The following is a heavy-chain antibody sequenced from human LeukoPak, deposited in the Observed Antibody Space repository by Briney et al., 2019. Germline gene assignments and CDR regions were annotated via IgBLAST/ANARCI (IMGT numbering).Heavy chain of an antibody. J-gene: IGHJ4*02. V-gene: IGHV4-61*01. CDR1: GGSVSSGSYY. CDR3: ARDLADRYSGSFIFDY. Sequence: PSETLSLTCTVSGGSVSSGSYYWSWIRQPPGKGLEWIGYIYYSGSTNYNPSLKSRVTISVDTSKNQFSLKLSSVTAADTAVYYCARDLADRYSGSFIFDYWGQGTLVTVSS. CDR2: IYYSGST. D-gene: IGHD1-26*01.